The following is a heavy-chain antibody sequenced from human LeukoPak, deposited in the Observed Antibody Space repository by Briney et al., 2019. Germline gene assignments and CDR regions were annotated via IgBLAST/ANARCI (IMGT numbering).Heavy chain of an antibody. CDR1: DGFISSKSFY. CDR2: ISYSGTT. V-gene: IGHV4-39*01. J-gene: IGHJ3*02. D-gene: IGHD5-18*01. Sequence: SETLSLTCTVSDGFISSKSFYWGWVRQPPGKGLEWIGSISYSGTTYYNPSLKSRVAISVDTSKNQFSLKLSSVTAADTAVYYCARHKVDTAMVTDAFDIWGQGTMVTVSS. CDR3: ARHKVDTAMVTDAFDI.